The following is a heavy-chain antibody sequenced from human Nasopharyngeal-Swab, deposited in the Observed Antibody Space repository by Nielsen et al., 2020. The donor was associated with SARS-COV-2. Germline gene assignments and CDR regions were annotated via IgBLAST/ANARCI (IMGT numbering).Heavy chain of an antibody. CDR2: IYYSGST. Sequence: SETLSLTCTVSGGSISSSSSYWGWIRQPPGKGLEWIGSIYYSGSTYYTPSLKSRVTISVDTSKNQFSLKLSSVTAADTAVYYCARRHSSSWYSSGRAFDYWGQGTLVTVSS. V-gene: IGHV4-39*01. CDR3: ARRHSSSWYSSGRAFDY. CDR1: GGSISSSSSY. J-gene: IGHJ4*02. D-gene: IGHD6-13*01.